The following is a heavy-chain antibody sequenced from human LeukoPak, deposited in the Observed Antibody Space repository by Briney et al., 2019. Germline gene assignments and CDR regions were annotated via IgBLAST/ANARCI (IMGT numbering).Heavy chain of an antibody. CDR1: GGTFSSYA. J-gene: IGHJ3*02. Sequence: GASVKVSCKASGGTFSSYAISWVRQAPGQGLEWMGWISAYNGNTNYAQKLQGRVTMTTDTSTSTAYMELRSLRSDDTAVYYCARLSDADAFDIWGQGTMVTVSS. CDR3: ARLSDADAFDI. CDR2: ISAYNGNT. V-gene: IGHV1-18*01.